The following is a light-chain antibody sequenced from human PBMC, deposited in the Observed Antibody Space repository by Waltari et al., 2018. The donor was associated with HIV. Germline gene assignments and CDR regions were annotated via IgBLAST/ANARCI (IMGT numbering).Light chain of an antibody. V-gene: IGLV2-23*01. Sequence: QSALTQPASVSGSPGQSITISCTGTSSDVGSYNLVSWYQQHPGKAPKPMIYEGSTRPSGVSTRCPGSKSGNTASLTISGLQAEDEADYYCCSYAGSSTLEVFGGGTKLTVL. CDR3: CSYAGSSTLEV. CDR1: SSDVGSYNL. CDR2: EGS. J-gene: IGLJ2*01.